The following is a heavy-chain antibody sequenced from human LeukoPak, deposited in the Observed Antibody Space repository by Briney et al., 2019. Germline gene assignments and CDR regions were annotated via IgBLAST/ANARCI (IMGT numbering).Heavy chain of an antibody. CDR3: ARGKRRGAILGVYHHYYYMDV. V-gene: IGHV1-69*05. J-gene: IGHJ6*03. D-gene: IGHD3-3*01. CDR1: GGTFSSYA. Sequence: GSSVKVSCKASGGTFSSYAISWVRQAPGQGLEWMGGIIPIFGTANYAQKFQGRVTITTDESTSTAYMELSSLRSEDTAVYYCARGKRRGAILGVYHHYYYMDVWGKGTTVTVSS. CDR2: IIPIFGTA.